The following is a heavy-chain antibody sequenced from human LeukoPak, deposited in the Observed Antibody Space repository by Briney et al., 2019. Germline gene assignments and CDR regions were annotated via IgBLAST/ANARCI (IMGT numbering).Heavy chain of an antibody. J-gene: IGHJ4*02. D-gene: IGHD5-18*01. CDR1: GGSVSSGSYY. CDR3: ARGALDTKTRFDS. V-gene: IGHV4-61*01. CDR2: IYYSGST. Sequence: SETLSLTCTVSGGSVSSGSYYWSWIRQPPGKGLEWIGYIYYSGSTKYNPSLKSRVTISVDASKNQFSLRLSSLTAADTAVYYCARGALDTKTRFDSWGQGALVADSS.